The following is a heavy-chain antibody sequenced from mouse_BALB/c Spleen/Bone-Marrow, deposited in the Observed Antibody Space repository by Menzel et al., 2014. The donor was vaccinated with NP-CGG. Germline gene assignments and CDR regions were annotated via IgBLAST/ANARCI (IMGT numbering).Heavy chain of an antibody. Sequence: QVQLQQSGAELVKPGASVKLSCKASGYTFTSYWMHWVKQRPGQGLEWIGEINPSNGRADYNEMFRSKATLTVDRSSSTAYMQLSSLTSEDSAVYYWARAGGYDGFAYWGQGTLVTVSA. V-gene: IGHV1S81*02. CDR3: ARAGGYDGFAY. J-gene: IGHJ3*01. D-gene: IGHD2-2*01. CDR2: INPSNGRA. CDR1: GYTFTSYW.